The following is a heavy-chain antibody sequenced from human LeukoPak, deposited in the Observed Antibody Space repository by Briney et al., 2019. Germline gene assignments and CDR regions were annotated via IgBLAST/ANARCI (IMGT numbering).Heavy chain of an antibody. CDR3: TKSRFYDYVWGGS. Sequence: GGSLRLSCTASGVIICDYAMSWFRQAPGKGVEWVSLIRSKDYGGTTEYAASVEGRFTISRDDSKSIAYLQMNSLKTEDTAVYYCTKSRFYDYVWGGSWGQGTLVTVSS. V-gene: IGHV3-49*03. J-gene: IGHJ5*02. CDR2: IRSKDYGGTT. CDR1: GVIICDYA. D-gene: IGHD3-16*01.